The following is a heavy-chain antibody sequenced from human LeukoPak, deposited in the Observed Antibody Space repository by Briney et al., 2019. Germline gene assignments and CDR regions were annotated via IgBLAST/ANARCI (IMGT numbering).Heavy chain of an antibody. Sequence: PSETLSLTCTVSGYSISSGYYWGWIRQPPGKGLEWIGSIYYSGSTYYNPSLKSRVTISVDTSKNQFSLKLSSVTAADTAVYYCARHTYYYDSMGYWGQGTLVTVSS. CDR3: ARHTYYYDSMGY. CDR1: GYSISSGYY. V-gene: IGHV4-38-2*02. J-gene: IGHJ4*02. D-gene: IGHD3-22*01. CDR2: IYYSGST.